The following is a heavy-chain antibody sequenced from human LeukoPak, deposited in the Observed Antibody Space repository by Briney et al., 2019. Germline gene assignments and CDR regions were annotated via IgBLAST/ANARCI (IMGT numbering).Heavy chain of an antibody. CDR1: GFTFSSYW. J-gene: IGHJ4*02. CDR2: IKRDGSEK. D-gene: IGHD2-21*02. V-gene: IGHV3-7*02. CDR3: ARGGDPRYTDY. Sequence: GGSPRLSCAASGFTFSSYWMSWVRQAPGKGLEWVANIKRDGSEKYNVDSVKGRFTISRDNAKNSLTLQINSLRGEDTAVYYCARGGDPRYTDYWGEGTLVSVSS.